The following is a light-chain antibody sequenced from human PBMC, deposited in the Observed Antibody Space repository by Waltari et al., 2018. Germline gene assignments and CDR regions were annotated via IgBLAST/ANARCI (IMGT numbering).Light chain of an antibody. CDR1: QSLTKKY. CDR2: GAS. Sequence: SQSLTKKYLAWYQQKPGQAPRLLIYGASSRAAGVPDRFSGSGSGTDFTLTISRLEPDDFAVYYCQQYGSSIMYTFGQGTKLEIK. V-gene: IGKV3-20*01. CDR3: QQYGSSIMYT. J-gene: IGKJ2*01.